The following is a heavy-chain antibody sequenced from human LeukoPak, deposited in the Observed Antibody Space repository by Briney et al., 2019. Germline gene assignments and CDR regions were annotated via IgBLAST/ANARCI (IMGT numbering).Heavy chain of an antibody. J-gene: IGHJ5*02. V-gene: IGHV3-73*01. D-gene: IGHD3-3*01. CDR3: TRHRFLET. CDR2: IRSKANSYAT. CDR1: GGTFSSYA. Sequence: KVSCKASGGTFSSYAISWVRQASGKGLEWVGRIRSKANSYATAYAASVKGRFTISRDDSKNTAYLQMNSLKTEDTAVYYCTRHRFLETWGQGTLVTVSS.